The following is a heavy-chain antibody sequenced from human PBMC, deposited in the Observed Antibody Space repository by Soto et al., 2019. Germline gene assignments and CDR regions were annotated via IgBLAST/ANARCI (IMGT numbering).Heavy chain of an antibody. CDR2: IYYSEGA. CDR3: GRHTRSDPYCSGDCDYDY. Sequence: SETLSLTCTVSGASISSRSYYWGWVRQPPGKGLEWIGSIYYSEGASYNPSLKSRVTISVDTSKKQFSLKLNSVTAADTAVYYCGRHTRSDPYCSGDCDYDYWGQGALVTVS. V-gene: IGHV4-39*01. D-gene: IGHD2-21*02. CDR1: GASISSRSYY. J-gene: IGHJ4*02.